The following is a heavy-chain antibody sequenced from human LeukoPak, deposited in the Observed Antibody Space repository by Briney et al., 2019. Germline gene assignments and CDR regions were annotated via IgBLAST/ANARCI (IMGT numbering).Heavy chain of an antibody. V-gene: IGHV4-34*01. D-gene: IGHD3-3*01. Sequence: SETLSLPCAVCGGSFSGYYWSWLRQPPGKGLEWVGEIIQSGSNNYNPSRKSRVTSSVDTSKNQCSLKRSSVTATDTAVYYCARGRRFLEWLNNWFDPWGQGTLVTVSS. CDR2: IIQSGSN. CDR1: GGSFSGYY. CDR3: ARGRRFLEWLNNWFDP. J-gene: IGHJ5*02.